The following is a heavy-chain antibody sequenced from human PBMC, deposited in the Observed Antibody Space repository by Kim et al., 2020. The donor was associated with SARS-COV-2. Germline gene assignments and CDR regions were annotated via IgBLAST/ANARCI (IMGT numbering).Heavy chain of an antibody. Sequence: SETLSLTCTVSGGSISSYYWSWIRQPPGKGLEWIGYIYYSGSTNYNPSLKSRVTISVDTSKNQFSLKLSSVTAADTAVYYCAREKLGSGSYIVWYAFDIWGQGTMVTVSS. D-gene: IGHD1-26*01. CDR1: GGSISSYY. CDR2: IYYSGST. V-gene: IGHV4-59*01. CDR3: AREKLGSGSYIVWYAFDI. J-gene: IGHJ3*02.